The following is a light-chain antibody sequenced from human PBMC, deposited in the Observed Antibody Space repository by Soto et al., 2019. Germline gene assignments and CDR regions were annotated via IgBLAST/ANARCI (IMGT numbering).Light chain of an antibody. CDR3: TTWDDSLNGPV. CDR1: RSNIGTNT. Sequence: QSVLTQPPSASVSPGQRVTTSCSGSRSNIGTNTVNWYQHLPGTAPKLLIFSNDQRPSGVADRFSGSKSGTSASLAISGLQSEDEADYFCTTWDDSLNGPVFGGGTKLTVL. J-gene: IGLJ2*01. CDR2: SND. V-gene: IGLV1-44*01.